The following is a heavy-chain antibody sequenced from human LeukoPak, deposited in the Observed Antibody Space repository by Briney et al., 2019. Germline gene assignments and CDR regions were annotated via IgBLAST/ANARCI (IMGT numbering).Heavy chain of an antibody. J-gene: IGHJ5*02. D-gene: IGHD2-15*01. V-gene: IGHV3-30-3*01. CDR2: ISDDGSSI. Sequence: GRSLRLSCAASGFSFSSYAMHWGRQAPGKGLEWVAFISDDGSSIYYADCVKGRFNISRDNSHTTLYLQMNSLRAEDTAVYFCASDHPGTYSLSGAWGQGTLVTVSS. CDR1: GFSFSSYA. CDR3: ASDHPGTYSLSGA.